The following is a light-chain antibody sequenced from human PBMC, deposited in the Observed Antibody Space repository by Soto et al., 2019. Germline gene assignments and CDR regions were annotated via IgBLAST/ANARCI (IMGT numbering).Light chain of an antibody. CDR1: QSFSTNY. J-gene: IGKJ4*01. Sequence: EIVLTQSPGTLSLSPGERATLSCRASQSFSTNYLAWYQQKPGQAPRLLIYGASSRATGIPDRFSGSGSGTDFTLTISRLEPEDSAVYYCLQYGSSRTFGGGTKVEIK. CDR2: GAS. V-gene: IGKV3-20*01. CDR3: LQYGSSRT.